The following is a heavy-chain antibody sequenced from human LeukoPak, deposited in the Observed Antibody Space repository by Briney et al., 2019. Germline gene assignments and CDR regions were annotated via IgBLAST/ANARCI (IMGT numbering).Heavy chain of an antibody. J-gene: IGHJ4*02. CDR2: VRNDGSDT. Sequence: GGSLRLSCTTSGLTFTSHGFHWLRQVVGKSLEWVAFVRNDGSDTYHANSVKGRFSISRDDSKNTLYLQMNSLRPEDTAIYYCARDRGKDYFDSWGQGTQVTVSS. D-gene: IGHD4-23*01. CDR1: GLTFTSHG. CDR3: ARDRGKDYFDS. V-gene: IGHV3-30*02.